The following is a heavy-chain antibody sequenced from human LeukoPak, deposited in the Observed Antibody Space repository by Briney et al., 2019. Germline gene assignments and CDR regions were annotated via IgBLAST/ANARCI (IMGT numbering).Heavy chain of an antibody. V-gene: IGHV1-18*03. Sequence: ASVKVSCKASGYTFTSHGISWVRQAPGQGLEWMGWISAYNGNTNYAQKFQGRVTMTRDTSISTAYMELSRLRSDDMAVYYCARARTRIQLWSEVGYWGQGTLVTVSS. J-gene: IGHJ4*02. D-gene: IGHD5-18*01. CDR3: ARARTRIQLWSEVGY. CDR1: GYTFTSHG. CDR2: ISAYNGNT.